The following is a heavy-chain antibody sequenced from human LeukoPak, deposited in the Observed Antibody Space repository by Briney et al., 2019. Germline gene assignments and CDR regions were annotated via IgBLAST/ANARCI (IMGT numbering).Heavy chain of an antibody. J-gene: IGHJ6*02. D-gene: IGHD5-12*01. CDR2: IYYSGGT. CDR3: ARGDYSGYDREDYYYYGMDV. Sequence: SETLSLTCTVSGGSVSSYYWSWIRQPPGKGLEWIGYIYYSGGTNYNPSLKSRVTISVDTSKNQFSLKLSSVTAADTAVYYCARGDYSGYDREDYYYYGMDVWGQGTTVTVSS. V-gene: IGHV4-59*08. CDR1: GGSVSSYY.